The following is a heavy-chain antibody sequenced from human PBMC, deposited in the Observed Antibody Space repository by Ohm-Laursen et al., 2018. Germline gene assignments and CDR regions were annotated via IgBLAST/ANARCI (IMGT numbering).Heavy chain of an antibody. D-gene: IGHD1-26*01. Sequence: SLRLSCAASGFTFNNYAMNWVRQAPGKGLEWVSYISSSGSTIYYADSVKGRFTISRDNAKNSLYLQMNSLRAEDTAVYYCARGRGSYYYFDYWGQGTLVTVSS. CDR2: ISSSGSTI. J-gene: IGHJ4*02. CDR1: GFTFNNYA. CDR3: ARGRGSYYYFDY. V-gene: IGHV3-11*01.